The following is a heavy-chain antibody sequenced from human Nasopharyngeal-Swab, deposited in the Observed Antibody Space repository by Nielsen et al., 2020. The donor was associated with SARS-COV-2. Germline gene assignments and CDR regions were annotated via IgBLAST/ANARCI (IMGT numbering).Heavy chain of an antibody. Sequence: SETLSLTCFITGASITRQDHYWGWIRQPPGKGLEWIGSLYHRGNTYYNPFLRSRVTMSADTPKNQFSLQLTSVTAADTAVYYCARHLPFTRTVVIIASLAFDVWGQGTMVTVSS. CDR3: ARHLPFTRTVVIIASLAFDV. CDR2: LYHRGNT. CDR1: GASITRQDHY. D-gene: IGHD3-22*01. J-gene: IGHJ3*01. V-gene: IGHV4-39*01.